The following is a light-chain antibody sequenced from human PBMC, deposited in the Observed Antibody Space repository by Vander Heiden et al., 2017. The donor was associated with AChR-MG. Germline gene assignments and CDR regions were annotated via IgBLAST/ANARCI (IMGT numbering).Light chain of an antibody. V-gene: IGKV3-20*01. J-gene: IGKJ4*01. CDR2: GAS. CDR3: QQYGSSPLT. Sequence: EIVLTQSPGTLSLSPGERGTLSCRASQSVSRSYVAWYQQKPGQAPRLFMYGASSRATGIPDRFSGSGSGTDFTLTISRLEPEDFAVYYCQQYGSSPLTFGGGTKVEIK. CDR1: QSVSRSY.